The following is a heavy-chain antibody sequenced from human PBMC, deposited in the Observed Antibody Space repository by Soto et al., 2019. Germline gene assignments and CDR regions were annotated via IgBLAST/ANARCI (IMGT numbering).Heavy chain of an antibody. CDR3: AKGTVVVVASTRGGYFDY. V-gene: IGHV3-23*01. Sequence: EVQLLESGGGLVQPGGSLRLSCAASGFTFSSNAMSWVRQAPGKGLEWVSVIRSSGGYTYYADSVKGRFTISRHNSKNTLCLQVNGLRAEDTAVYYCAKGTVVVVASTRGGYFDYWGQGTLVTVSS. CDR2: IRSSGGYT. J-gene: IGHJ4*02. D-gene: IGHD2-15*01. CDR1: GFTFSSNA.